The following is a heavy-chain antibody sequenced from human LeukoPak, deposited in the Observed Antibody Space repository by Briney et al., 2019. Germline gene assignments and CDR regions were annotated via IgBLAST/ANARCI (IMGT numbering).Heavy chain of an antibody. CDR3: AKSGYSSGWLDN. CDR1: GYKFANYF. J-gene: IGHJ4*02. V-gene: IGHV1-46*01. D-gene: IGHD6-19*01. Sequence: GASVKVSCKASGYKFANYFMHWVRQAPGQGLEWMGIIDPSGGSTSFAQKFQGRLTITRDRYTNTVYMELSSLRSDDTAVYYCAKSGYSSGWLDNWGQGTLVTVPS. CDR2: IDPSGGST.